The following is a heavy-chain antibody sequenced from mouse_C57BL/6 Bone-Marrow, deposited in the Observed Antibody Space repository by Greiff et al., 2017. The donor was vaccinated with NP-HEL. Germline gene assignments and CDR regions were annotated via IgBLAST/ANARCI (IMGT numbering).Heavy chain of an antibody. CDR2: ISDGGSYT. CDR3: ARDDGSSYGSGFAY. V-gene: IGHV5-4*01. J-gene: IGHJ3*01. CDR1: GFTFSSYA. Sequence: EVKVVESGGGLVKPGGSLKLSCAASGFTFSSYAMSWVRQTPEKRLEWVATISDGGSYTYYPDNVKGRFTISRDNAKNNLYLQMNHLKAEDTAMYYWARDDGSSYGSGFAYGGQGTLVTVSA. D-gene: IGHD1-1*01.